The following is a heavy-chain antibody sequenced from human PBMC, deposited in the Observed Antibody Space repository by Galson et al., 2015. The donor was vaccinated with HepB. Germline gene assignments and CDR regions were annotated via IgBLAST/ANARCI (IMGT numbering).Heavy chain of an antibody. J-gene: IGHJ6*02. CDR1: GFTFSSYA. V-gene: IGHV3-9*01. Sequence: SLRLSCAASGFTFSSYAMHWVRQAPGKGLEWVSGISWNSGSIGYADSVKGRFTISRDNAKNSLYLQMNSLRAEDTALYYCAKDISSGWYPVVYYYGMDVWGQGTTVTVSS. CDR3: AKDISSGWYPVVYYYGMDV. CDR2: ISWNSGSI. D-gene: IGHD6-19*01.